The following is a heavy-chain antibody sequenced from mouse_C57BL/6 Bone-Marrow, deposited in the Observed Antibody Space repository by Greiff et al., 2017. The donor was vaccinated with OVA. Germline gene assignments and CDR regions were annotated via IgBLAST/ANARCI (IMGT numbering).Heavy chain of an antibody. CDR2: IYPGSGST. V-gene: IGHV1-55*01. CDR1: GYTFTSYW. D-gene: IGHD2-4*01. Sequence: QVQLQQPGAELVKPGASVKMSCKASGYTFTSYWITWVKQRPGQGLEWIGDIYPGSGSTNYNEKFKSKATLTADKSSSTAYMQLSSLTSEDSAVYFCAREGSLRLRQSWFAYWGQGTLVTVSA. CDR3: AREGSLRLRQSWFAY. J-gene: IGHJ3*01.